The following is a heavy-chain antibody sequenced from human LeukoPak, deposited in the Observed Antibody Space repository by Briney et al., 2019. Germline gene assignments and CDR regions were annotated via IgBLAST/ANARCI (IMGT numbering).Heavy chain of an antibody. D-gene: IGHD2-2*01. Sequence: ASVKVSCKASGGTFSSYAISWVRQAPGQGLEWMGGIIPIFGTANYAQKFQGRVTITTDESTRTAYMELSSLRSEDTAVYYCASGSFSPLGYCSSTSCYRYNWFDPWGQGTLVTVSS. CDR1: GGTFSSYA. CDR2: IIPIFGTA. CDR3: ASGSFSPLGYCSSTSCYRYNWFDP. V-gene: IGHV1-69*05. J-gene: IGHJ5*02.